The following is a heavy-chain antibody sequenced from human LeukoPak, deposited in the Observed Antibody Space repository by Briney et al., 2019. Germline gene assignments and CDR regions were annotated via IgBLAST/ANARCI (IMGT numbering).Heavy chain of an antibody. V-gene: IGHV4-39*01. CDR3: ARHIVATITGVDY. CDR1: GGSISSSSYY. J-gene: IGHJ4*02. Sequence: PSETLSLTCTVSGGSISSSSYYWGLIRQPPGKGLEWIGSIYYSGSTYYNPSLKSRVTISVDTSKNQFSLKPSSVTAADTAVYYCARHIVATITGVDYWGQGTLVTVSS. D-gene: IGHD5-12*01. CDR2: IYYSGST.